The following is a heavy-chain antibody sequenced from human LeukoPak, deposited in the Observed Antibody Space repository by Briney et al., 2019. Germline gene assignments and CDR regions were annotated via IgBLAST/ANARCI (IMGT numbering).Heavy chain of an antibody. D-gene: IGHD2-8*01. V-gene: IGHV4-39*01. Sequence: SQTLSLTCTVSGGSISSSSYDWGRIRHPPGKGREWIGSIYYSGSTFYNPSLKRRFTISVDTSKNQFSLKLRSVTAADTAIYYCARASFNVVFGNWFDPWGQGTLVTVSS. CDR1: GGSISSSSYD. CDR3: ARASFNVVFGNWFDP. J-gene: IGHJ5*02. CDR2: IYYSGST.